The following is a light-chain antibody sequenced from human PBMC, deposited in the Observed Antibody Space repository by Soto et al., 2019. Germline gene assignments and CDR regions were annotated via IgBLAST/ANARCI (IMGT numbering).Light chain of an antibody. CDR3: QQSYNTPQA. V-gene: IGKV1-39*01. CDR2: AAS. Sequence: DIQMTQSPSSLSASVGDRVTITCRASQSISSFLNWYQQKPGKAPKLLIYAASSLQSGVPSRFSGTGSGTDFTLTISSLPPEDFATYYCQQSYNTPQAFGQGTKVEIK. J-gene: IGKJ1*01. CDR1: QSISSF.